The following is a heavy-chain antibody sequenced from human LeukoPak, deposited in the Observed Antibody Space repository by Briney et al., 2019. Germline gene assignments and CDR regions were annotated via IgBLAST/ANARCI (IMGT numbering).Heavy chain of an antibody. J-gene: IGHJ6*03. D-gene: IGHD2-15*01. CDR3: AREGCSGGSCYYYYMDV. V-gene: IGHV4-38-2*02. Sequence: SETLSLTCTVSGYSISSGYYWGWIRQPPGKGLEWIGSIYHSGSTYYNPSLKSRVTISVDTSKNQFSLKLSSVTAADTAVYYCAREGCSGGSCYYYYMDVWGKGTTVTVSS. CDR2: IYHSGST. CDR1: GYSISSGYY.